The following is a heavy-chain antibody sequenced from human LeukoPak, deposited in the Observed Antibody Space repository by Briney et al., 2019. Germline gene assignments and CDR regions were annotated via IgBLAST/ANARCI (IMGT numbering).Heavy chain of an antibody. J-gene: IGHJ6*03. CDR3: ARWVVAADYYYYMDV. CDR2: INHSGST. Sequence: SETLSLTCAVYGGSFSGYCWSWIRQPPGKGLEWIGEINHSGSTNYNPSLKSRVTISVDTSKNQFSLKLSSVTAADTAVYYCARWVVAADYYYYMDVWGKGTTVTVSS. V-gene: IGHV4-34*01. CDR1: GGSFSGYC. D-gene: IGHD2-15*01.